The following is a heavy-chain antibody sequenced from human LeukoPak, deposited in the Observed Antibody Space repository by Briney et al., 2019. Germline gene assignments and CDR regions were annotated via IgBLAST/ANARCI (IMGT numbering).Heavy chain of an antibody. D-gene: IGHD4-17*01. CDR2: IYTSGST. CDR1: GGSISSYY. J-gene: IGHJ3*02. CDR3: ARDGDYISSDAFDI. Sequence: SETLSLTCTVSGGSISSYYWSWIRQPAAKGLEWIGRIYTSGSTNYNPSLKSRVTMSVDTSKNQFSLKLSSVTAADTAVYYCARDGDYISSDAFDIWGQGTMVTVSS. V-gene: IGHV4-4*07.